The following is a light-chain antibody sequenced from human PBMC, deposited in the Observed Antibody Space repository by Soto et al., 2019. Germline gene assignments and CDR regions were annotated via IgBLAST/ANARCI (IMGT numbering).Light chain of an antibody. CDR2: EVN. J-gene: IGLJ2*01. V-gene: IGLV2-8*01. CDR3: SSYAGNNLLI. Sequence: QSVLTQPPSASGSPGQSVTISCTGTSSDVCGYNYVSWYQQHPGKAPRLMIYEVNKPPSGLPYRFSGSKSGNTASLTDSGLQADDEAVYYCSSYAGNNLLIFGGGTKQTVL. CDR1: SSDVCGYNY.